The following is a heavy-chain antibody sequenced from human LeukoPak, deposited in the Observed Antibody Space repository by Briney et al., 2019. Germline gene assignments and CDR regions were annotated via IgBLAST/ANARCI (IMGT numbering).Heavy chain of an antibody. D-gene: IGHD5-18*01. CDR3: VKDEKWLKGDTPTYYFDL. CDR1: GFTFRNYG. Sequence: PGGSLSLSCAASGFTFRNYGMFWVRQAPGKVLEWVAAIWFHGRDTDYADSVKGRFSVSRDNSNNMVFLHMNNLRSEDTAIYYCVKDEKWLKGDTPTYYFDLWGQGTLVTVSS. V-gene: IGHV3-33*03. CDR2: IWFHGRDT. J-gene: IGHJ4*02.